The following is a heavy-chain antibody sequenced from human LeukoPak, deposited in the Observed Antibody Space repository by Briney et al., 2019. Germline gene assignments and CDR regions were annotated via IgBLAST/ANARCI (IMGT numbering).Heavy chain of an antibody. D-gene: IGHD2-2*01. Sequence: PGRSLRLSCAVSGFIYTSYHMIWVRQAPGKGLEWVSAIRGSGGSTYYADSVKGRFTISRDNSKNTLYLQMNSLRPEDTAVYYRAKDPHYCSRGYLPSLFYYWGQGTLVTVSS. J-gene: IGHJ4*02. CDR1: GFIYTSYH. V-gene: IGHV3-23*01. CDR2: IRGSGGST. CDR3: AKDPHYCSRGYLPSLFYY.